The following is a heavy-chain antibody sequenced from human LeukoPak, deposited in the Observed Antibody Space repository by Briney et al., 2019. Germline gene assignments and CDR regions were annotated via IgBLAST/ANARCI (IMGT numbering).Heavy chain of an antibody. Sequence: GGSLRLSCAASGFTFSSYSMNWVRQAPGKGLEWVSSISSSSSYIYYADSVKGRFTISRDNAKNSLYLQTNSLRAEDTAVYYCARVEVMVRGVGGFDYWCQGTLVTVSS. V-gene: IGHV3-21*01. J-gene: IGHJ4*02. D-gene: IGHD3-10*01. CDR3: ARVEVMVRGVGGFDY. CDR2: ISSSSSYI. CDR1: GFTFSSYS.